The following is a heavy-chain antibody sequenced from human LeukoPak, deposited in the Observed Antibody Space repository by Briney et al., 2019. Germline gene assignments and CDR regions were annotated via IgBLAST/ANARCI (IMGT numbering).Heavy chain of an antibody. D-gene: IGHD5-18*01. Sequence: GGSLRLSCAASGFTFSNAWMSWVRQAPGKGLEWVSAISGSGGSTYYADSVKGRFAISRDNSKNTLYLQMNSLRAEDTAVYYCAKLGDGYSYGYFDYWGQGTLVTVSS. J-gene: IGHJ4*02. CDR3: AKLGDGYSYGYFDY. CDR2: ISGSGGST. V-gene: IGHV3-23*01. CDR1: GFTFSNAW.